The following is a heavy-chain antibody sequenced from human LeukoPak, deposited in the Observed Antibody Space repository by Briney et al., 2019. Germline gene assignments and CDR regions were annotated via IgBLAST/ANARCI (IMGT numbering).Heavy chain of an antibody. CDR2: IYYIGDT. Sequence: PSETLSLTCTVSGGSISSSSYYWGWIRQPPGKGLEWIGSIYYIGDTYYNPSLKSRVTMSLDMSKNQFSLKLNSVTAADTAVYYCARQFYGSGSYYPPYYYMDVWGKGTTVTISS. CDR1: GGSISSSSYY. J-gene: IGHJ6*03. D-gene: IGHD3-10*01. V-gene: IGHV4-39*01. CDR3: ARQFYGSGSYYPPYYYMDV.